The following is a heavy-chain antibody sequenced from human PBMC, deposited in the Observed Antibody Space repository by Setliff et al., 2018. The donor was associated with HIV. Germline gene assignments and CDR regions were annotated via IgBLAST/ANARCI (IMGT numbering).Heavy chain of an antibody. CDR1: GGSISNSRYY. J-gene: IGHJ5*02. D-gene: IGHD3-22*01. CDR3: ASRVYYYDSSGYLREEGFDP. V-gene: IGHV4-39*01. CDR2: IYYSGST. Sequence: TLSLTCTVSGGSISNSRYYWSWIRQPPGKGLEWIGSIYYSGSTYYNPSLKSRVTISVDTSKNQSSLKLSSVTAADAAVYYCASRVYYYDSSGYLREEGFDPWGQGTLVTVSS.